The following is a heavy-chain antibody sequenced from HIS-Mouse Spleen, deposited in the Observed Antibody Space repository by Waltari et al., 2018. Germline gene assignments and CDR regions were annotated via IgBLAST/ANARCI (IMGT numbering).Heavy chain of an antibody. Sequence: QVQLVESGGGVVQPGRSLRLSCAASGFTFSSYGMHWVRQAPGKGREWVAVISNDGSNKYYADSVKCRFTISRDNSKNTLYLQMNSLRAEDTAVYYCAKASSGWLDYWGQGTLVTVSS. D-gene: IGHD6-19*01. CDR3: AKASSGWLDY. J-gene: IGHJ4*02. CDR2: ISNDGSNK. V-gene: IGHV3-30*18. CDR1: GFTFSSYG.